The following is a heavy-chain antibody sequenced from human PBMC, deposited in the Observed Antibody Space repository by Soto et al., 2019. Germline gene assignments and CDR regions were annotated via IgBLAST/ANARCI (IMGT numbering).Heavy chain of an antibody. CDR2: INHSGST. V-gene: IGHV4-34*01. D-gene: IGHD3-16*02. CDR1: GGSFSGYY. Sequence: QVQLQQWGAGLLKPSETLSLTCAVYGGSFSGYYWSWIRQPPGKGLEWIGEINHSGSTNYNPSLKRRVPKSVDTSKNQFPRKLGSVTAADTAVYYWARGRDGYRMYSFAYGGKGTLVTVSS. J-gene: IGHJ4*02. CDR3: ARGRDGYRMYSFAY.